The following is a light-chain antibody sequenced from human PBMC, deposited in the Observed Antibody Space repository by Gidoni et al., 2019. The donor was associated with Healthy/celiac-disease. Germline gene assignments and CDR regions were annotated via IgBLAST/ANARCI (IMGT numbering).Light chain of an antibody. J-gene: IGKJ1*01. CDR3: QQSYSTPRT. CDR2: AAS. Sequence: DIQMTQSPSSRSASVGDRVTITCRASKRISSYLNWYQQKPGKAPKLLIYAASSLQSGVPSRFSGSGSGTDFTLTISSLQPEDFATYYCQQSYSTPRTFGQGTKVEIK. V-gene: IGKV1-39*01. CDR1: KRISSY.